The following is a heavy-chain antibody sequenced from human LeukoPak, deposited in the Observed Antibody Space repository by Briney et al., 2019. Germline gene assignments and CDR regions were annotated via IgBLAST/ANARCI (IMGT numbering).Heavy chain of an antibody. J-gene: IGHJ4*02. Sequence: SETLSLTCAVYGGSFSGYYWSWLRQPPGKGLEWIGEINHSGSTNYNPSLKSRVTISVDTSKNQFSLTLSSVTAADTAVYYCAREGSAFDYWGQGTLVTVSS. CDR1: GGSFSGYY. CDR2: INHSGST. V-gene: IGHV4-34*01. D-gene: IGHD1-26*01. CDR3: AREGSAFDY.